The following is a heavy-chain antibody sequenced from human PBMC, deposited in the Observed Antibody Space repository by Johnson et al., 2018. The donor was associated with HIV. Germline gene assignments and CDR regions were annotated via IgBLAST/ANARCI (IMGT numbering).Heavy chain of an antibody. J-gene: IGHJ3*02. CDR3: VVATGANGLDI. CDR1: GFSSRSYD. V-gene: IGHV3-13*01. D-gene: IGHD1-26*01. Sequence: VQLVESGGGLVQPGGSLRLSCAASGFSSRSYDMHWVRQRTGKGLEWVSGIGTAGDTYYPASVKGRFTISRVNAKNSLYLQMNSLRAGDTAVYYCVVATGANGLDIWGQGTKVTVSS. CDR2: IGTAGDT.